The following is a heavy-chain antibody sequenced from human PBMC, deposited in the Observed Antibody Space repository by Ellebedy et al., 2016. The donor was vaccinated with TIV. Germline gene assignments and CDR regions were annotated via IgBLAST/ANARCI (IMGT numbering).Heavy chain of an antibody. CDR2: IKQDGSEK. D-gene: IGHD6-13*01. J-gene: IGHJ4*02. CDR1: GFTFSAYW. Sequence: GESLKISXAASGFTFSAYWMHWVRQAPGKGLEWVANIKQDGSEKYYVDSVKGRFTISRDNAKNSLYLQMNSLRAEDTAVYYCARAIAAAGSYWGRGTLVTVSS. V-gene: IGHV3-7*01. CDR3: ARAIAAAGSY.